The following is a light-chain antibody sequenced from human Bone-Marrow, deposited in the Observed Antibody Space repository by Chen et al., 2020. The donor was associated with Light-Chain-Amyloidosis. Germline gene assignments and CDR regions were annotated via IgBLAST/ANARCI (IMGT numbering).Light chain of an antibody. Sequence: SYVLTQPPSVSVSPGQTARITCAGDDLPTKYAYWYQQKPGQAPVLVIHRDTERPSGISERFSGSSSGTTATLTISGVQAEDEGDYHCQSADSSGTYEVIFGGGTKLTVL. V-gene: IGLV3-25*03. CDR1: DLPTKY. CDR2: RDT. J-gene: IGLJ2*01. CDR3: QSADSSGTYEVI.